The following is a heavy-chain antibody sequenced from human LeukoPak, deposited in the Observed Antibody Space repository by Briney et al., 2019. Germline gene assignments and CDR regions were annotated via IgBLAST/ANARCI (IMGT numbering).Heavy chain of an antibody. V-gene: IGHV4-4*02. J-gene: IGHJ3*02. CDR2: IYHSGST. CDR3: ARESPDILTGYYAFDI. D-gene: IGHD3-9*01. Sequence: SGTLSLTCAVSGGSISSSNWWSWVRQPPGKGLEWIGEIYHSGSTNYNPSLKSRVTISVDKSKNQFSLKLSSVTAADTAVYYCARESPDILTGYYAFDIWGQGTMVTASS. CDR1: GGSISSSNW.